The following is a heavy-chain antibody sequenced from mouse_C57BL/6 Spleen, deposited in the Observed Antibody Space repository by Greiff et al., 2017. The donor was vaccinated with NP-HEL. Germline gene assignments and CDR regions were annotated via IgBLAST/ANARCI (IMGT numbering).Heavy chain of an antibody. J-gene: IGHJ2*01. CDR1: GYTFTSYW. D-gene: IGHD1-1*01. CDR2: IYPGSGST. V-gene: IGHV1-55*01. CDR3: ARHPYYGSSHDY. Sequence: QVQLQQPGAELVKPGASVKMSCKASGYTFTSYWITWVKQRPGQGLEWIGDIYPGSGSTNYNEKFKSKATLTVDTSSSTAYMQLSSLTSEDSAVYYCARHPYYGSSHDYWGQGTTLTVSS.